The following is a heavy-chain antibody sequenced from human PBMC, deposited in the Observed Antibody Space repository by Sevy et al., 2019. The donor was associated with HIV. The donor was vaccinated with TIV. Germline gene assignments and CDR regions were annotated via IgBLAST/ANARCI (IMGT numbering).Heavy chain of an antibody. Sequence: GGSLRLSCVASGFTFRNAWMTWVRQVPGKGLEWVGRIVNDPDGGTTDYAAPVKGRFIISRDDSKNTLYLQMNSLKTEDKAVYYCSTDIVVQSGYSYDFSRINPDFSHNSGADVWGQGTTVTVSS. J-gene: IGHJ6*02. CDR3: STDIVVQSGYSYDFSRINPDFSHNSGADV. CDR1: GFTFRNAW. V-gene: IGHV3-15*04. D-gene: IGHD5-18*01. CDR2: IVNDPDGGTT.